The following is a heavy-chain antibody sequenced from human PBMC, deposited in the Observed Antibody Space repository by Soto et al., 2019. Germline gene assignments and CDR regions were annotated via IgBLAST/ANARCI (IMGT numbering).Heavy chain of an antibody. CDR2: IYYSGST. CDR3: ARRVPAAKGWFDP. J-gene: IGHJ5*02. D-gene: IGHD2-2*01. CDR1: GGSISSSSYY. Sequence: QLQLQESGPGLVKPSETLSLTCTVSGGSISSSSYYWGWIRQPPGKGLEWIGSIYYSGSTYYNPSHKTRGTISADTSKNKVPRKLTTVTAADTAVYYCARRVPAAKGWFDPWGQGTLVTVSS. V-gene: IGHV4-39*01.